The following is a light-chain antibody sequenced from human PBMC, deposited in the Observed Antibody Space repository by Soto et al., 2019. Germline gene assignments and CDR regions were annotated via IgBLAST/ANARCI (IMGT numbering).Light chain of an antibody. CDR1: QSVSRY. V-gene: IGKV3-11*01. CDR2: DAS. Sequence: EIVLTQSPATLSLSPGERATLSCRASQSVSRYLSWYQQKPGQPPRLLIYDASNRATGIPARFSGGGSGTKFTLTISSLQSEDFAVYYCQQYGDWPATFGQGTKVDI. J-gene: IGKJ1*01. CDR3: QQYGDWPAT.